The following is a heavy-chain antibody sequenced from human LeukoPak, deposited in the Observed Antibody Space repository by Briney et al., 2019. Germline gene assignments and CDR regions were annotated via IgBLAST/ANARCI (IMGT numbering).Heavy chain of an antibody. CDR1: GFTFSSYW. V-gene: IGHV3-7*01. CDR2: INHNGNVN. Sequence: PGGSLRLSCAASGFTFSSYWMNWARQAPGKGLEWVASINHNGNVNYYVDSVKGRFTISRDNAKNSLYLQKNSLRAEDTAVYYCARDPESDPDYWGQGTLVTVSS. J-gene: IGHJ4*02. CDR3: ARDPESDPDY.